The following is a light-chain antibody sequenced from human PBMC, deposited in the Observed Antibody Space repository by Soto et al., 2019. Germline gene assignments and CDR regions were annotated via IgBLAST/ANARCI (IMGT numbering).Light chain of an antibody. CDR1: QTFSNTY. J-gene: IGKJ2*01. Sequence: EIVLTQSPDTLSLSPGESATLSCRASQTFSNTYLAWYQQKPGQAPRLLIYGASSRAPGIPDRVSGSGSGTDFTLTISRVEPEDFAVYYCQQYGSSPPFTFGQGTKVEI. CDR2: GAS. CDR3: QQYGSSPPFT. V-gene: IGKV3-20*01.